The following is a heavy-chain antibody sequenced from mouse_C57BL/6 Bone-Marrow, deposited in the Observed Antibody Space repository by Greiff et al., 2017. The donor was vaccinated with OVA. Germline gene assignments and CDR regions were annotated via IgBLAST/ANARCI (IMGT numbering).Heavy chain of an antibody. CDR3: ARGHGSSYVGAY. D-gene: IGHD1-1*01. V-gene: IGHV1-85*01. CDR2: IYPSDGST. CDR1: GYTFTSYD. J-gene: IGHJ3*01. Sequence: VQLQQSGPELVKPGASVKLSCKASGYTFTSYDINWVKQRPGQGLEWIGWIYPSDGSTKYNEKFKGKATLTVDTSSSTAYMELHSLTSEDSAVYYCARGHGSSYVGAYWGKGTLVTVSA.